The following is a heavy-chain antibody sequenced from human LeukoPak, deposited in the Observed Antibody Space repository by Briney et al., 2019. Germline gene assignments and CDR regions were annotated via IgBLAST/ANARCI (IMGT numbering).Heavy chain of an antibody. CDR3: ARADYGGNSLLAFDI. D-gene: IGHD4-23*01. CDR2: IWYDGSNK. CDR1: GFTFSSYG. J-gene: IGHJ3*02. V-gene: IGHV3-33*01. Sequence: GGSLRLSCAASGFTFSSYGMHWVRQAPGKGLEWVAVIWYDGSNKYYADSVKGRFTISRDNSKNTLYLQMNSLRAEDTAVYYRARADYGGNSLLAFDIWGQGTMVTVSS.